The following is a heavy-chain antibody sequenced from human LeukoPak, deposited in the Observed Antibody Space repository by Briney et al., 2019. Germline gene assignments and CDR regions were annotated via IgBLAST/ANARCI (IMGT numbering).Heavy chain of an antibody. CDR2: ISSSSSTI. CDR3: ARDASSSWYRAEYFQH. CDR1: GFTFSSYS. V-gene: IGHV3-48*01. D-gene: IGHD6-13*01. Sequence: GGSLRLSCAASGFTFSSYSMNWVRQAPGKGLEWASYISSSSSTIYYADSVKGRFTISRDNAKNSLYLQMNSLRAEDTAVYYCARDASSSWYRAEYFQHWGQGTLVTVSS. J-gene: IGHJ1*01.